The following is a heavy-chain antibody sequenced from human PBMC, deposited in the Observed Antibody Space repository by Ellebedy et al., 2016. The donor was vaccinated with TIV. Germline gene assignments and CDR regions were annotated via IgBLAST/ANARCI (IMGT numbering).Heavy chain of an antibody. CDR3: ASGFQ. Sequence: GESLKISCAGSGFTFSIYWMSWVRQAPGKGLEWVANLNQDGSVKYYVDSVKGRFTISRDNAKNSLYLQMNSLRAEDTAVYYCASGFQWGQGTLVTVSS. D-gene: IGHD3-10*01. CDR2: LNQDGSVK. V-gene: IGHV3-7*01. CDR1: GFTFSIYW. J-gene: IGHJ4*02.